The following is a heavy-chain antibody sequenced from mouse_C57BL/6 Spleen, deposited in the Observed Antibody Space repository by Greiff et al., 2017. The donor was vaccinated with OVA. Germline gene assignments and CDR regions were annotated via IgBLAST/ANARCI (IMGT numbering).Heavy chain of an antibody. CDR1: GYTFTSYW. J-gene: IGHJ3*01. Sequence: QVPLKQPGAELVKPGASVKLSCKASGYTFTSYWMHWVKQRPGQGLEWIGLIHPNSGSTNYNEKFKSKATLTVDKSSSTAYMQLSSLTSEDSAVYYCARGTGNDAYWGQGTLVTVSA. CDR2: IHPNSGST. CDR3: ARGTGNDAY. V-gene: IGHV1-64*01.